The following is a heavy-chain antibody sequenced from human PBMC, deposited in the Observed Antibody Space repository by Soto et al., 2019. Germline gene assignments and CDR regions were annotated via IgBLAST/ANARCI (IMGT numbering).Heavy chain of an antibody. V-gene: IGHV4-59*01. CDR2: IYYSGST. J-gene: IGHJ3*02. CDR1: GGSISSYY. Sequence: SETLSLTCTASGGSISSYYWSWIRQPPGKGLEWIGYIYYSGSTNYNPSLKSRVTISVDTSKNQFSLKLSSVTAADTAVYYCARTDEEFYAFDIWGQGTMVTVSS. D-gene: IGHD3-10*01. CDR3: ARTDEEFYAFDI.